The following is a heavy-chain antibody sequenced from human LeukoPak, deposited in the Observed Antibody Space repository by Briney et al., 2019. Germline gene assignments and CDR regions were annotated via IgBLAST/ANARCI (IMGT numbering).Heavy chain of an antibody. Sequence: ASVKVSCKASGYTFTGYYMHWVRQAPGQGLEWMGWINPNSGGTNYAQKFQGRVTMTRDTSISTAYMELSRLRSDDTAVYYCAGGGNYYNIESNWFDSWGQGTLVTVSS. CDR2: INPNSGGT. J-gene: IGHJ5*01. D-gene: IGHD3-22*01. CDR3: AGGGNYYNIESNWFDS. V-gene: IGHV1-2*02. CDR1: GYTFTGYY.